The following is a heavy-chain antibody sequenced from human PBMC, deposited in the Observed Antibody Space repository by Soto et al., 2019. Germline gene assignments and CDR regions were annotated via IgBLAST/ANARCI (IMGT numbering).Heavy chain of an antibody. J-gene: IGHJ4*02. CDR2: VYYIGST. V-gene: IGHV4-59*01. Sequence: QVQLQESGPGLVKPSETLSLTCTVSGGSISTSYWSWIRQPPGKGLEWLGYVYYIGSTKYNPSLKNRVTISVDTSQNQFSLNLESVSAADTALYYCARDGSGHDFWDGPWYFDSWGQGTLVTVSS. D-gene: IGHD3-3*01. CDR1: GGSISTSY. CDR3: ARDGSGHDFWDGPWYFDS.